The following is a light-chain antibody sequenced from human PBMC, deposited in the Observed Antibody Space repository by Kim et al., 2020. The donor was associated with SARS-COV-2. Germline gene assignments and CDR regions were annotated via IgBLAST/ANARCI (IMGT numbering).Light chain of an antibody. Sequence: SPGERAPLAGGASQGVSRYLAWYQQKPGQAPRLLIHDISYRAAGSPARVSGSGSGTDFTLTISNLEPEDFAVYYCQQRSNWPLTFGGGTKVDIK. CDR3: QQRSNWPLT. CDR2: DIS. V-gene: IGKV3D-11*01. J-gene: IGKJ4*01. CDR1: QGVSRY.